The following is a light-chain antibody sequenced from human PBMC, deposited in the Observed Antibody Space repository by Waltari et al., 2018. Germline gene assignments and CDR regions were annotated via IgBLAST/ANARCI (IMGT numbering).Light chain of an antibody. Sequence: IVLTQSPATLSLSPGQRATLSCRASESIASHLAWFRQKPGQPPRLLIYDASTRATGIPARFSGSGFGTDFTLTISSLEPEDFAVYFCQQGSMWPLTFGGGTKVEIK. CDR1: ESIASH. V-gene: IGKV3-11*01. CDR2: DAS. J-gene: IGKJ4*01. CDR3: QQGSMWPLT.